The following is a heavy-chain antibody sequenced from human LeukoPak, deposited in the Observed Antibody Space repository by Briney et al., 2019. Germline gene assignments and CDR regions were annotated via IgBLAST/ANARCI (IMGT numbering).Heavy chain of an antibody. Sequence: ASVKVSFKASGYTFTSYYMHWVRQAPGQGLEWMGLINPNGGSTNYAQKFQGRVTMTRDTSTSTAYMELSSLRSGDTAVYYCASDGSVVDGGNSYYYYYMDVWGKGTTVTVSS. J-gene: IGHJ6*03. CDR1: GYTFTSYY. CDR2: INPNGGST. V-gene: IGHV1-46*01. CDR3: ASDGSVVDGGNSYYYYYMDV. D-gene: IGHD4-23*01.